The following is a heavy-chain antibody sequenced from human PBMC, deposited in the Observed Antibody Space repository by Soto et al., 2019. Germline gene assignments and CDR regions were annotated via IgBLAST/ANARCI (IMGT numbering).Heavy chain of an antibody. J-gene: IGHJ4*02. CDR3: TSFYVAYYHDSSGYSVPLSFFDY. CDR1: GGTFSSYA. D-gene: IGHD3-22*01. CDR2: IIPIFGTA. Sequence: ASVKVSCKASGGTFSSYAISWVRQAPGQGLEWMGGIIPIFGTANYAQKFQGRVTITADESTSTAYMEMSSLRSEDTAVYYCTSFYVAYYHDSSGYSVPLSFFDYWGQGTLVTVSS. V-gene: IGHV1-69*13.